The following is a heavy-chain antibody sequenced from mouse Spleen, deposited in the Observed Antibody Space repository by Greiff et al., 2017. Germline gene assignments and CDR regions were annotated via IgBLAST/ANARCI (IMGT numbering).Heavy chain of an antibody. D-gene: IGHD2-14*01. Sequence: QVQLQQSGAELVRPGTSVKVSCKASGYAFTNYLIEWVKQRPGQGLEWIGVINPGSGGTNYNEKFKGKATLTADKSSSTAYMQLSSLTSEDSAVYFCARSGGSLYRYDGRTSPWYFDVWGAGTTVTVSS. CDR2: INPGSGGT. CDR3: ARSGGSLYRYDGRTSPWYFDV. J-gene: IGHJ1*01. CDR1: GYAFTNYL. V-gene: IGHV1-54*01.